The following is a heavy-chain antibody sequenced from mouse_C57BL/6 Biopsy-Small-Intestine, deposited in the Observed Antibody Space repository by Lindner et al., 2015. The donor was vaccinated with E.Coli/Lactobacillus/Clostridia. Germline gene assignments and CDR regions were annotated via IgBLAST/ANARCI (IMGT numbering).Heavy chain of an antibody. CDR3: ARRNSPDY. Sequence: VQLQESGAELARPGASVKMSCKASGYTFTSYTIHWVKQRPGQGLEWIGYINPGGNYTKYNQNFNDKATLTADTSSSTAYMQLTSLTSDDSALYYCARRNSPDYWGQGTILTVSS. CDR2: INPGGNYT. J-gene: IGHJ2*01. CDR1: GYTFTSYT. D-gene: IGHD2-12*01. V-gene: IGHV1-4*01.